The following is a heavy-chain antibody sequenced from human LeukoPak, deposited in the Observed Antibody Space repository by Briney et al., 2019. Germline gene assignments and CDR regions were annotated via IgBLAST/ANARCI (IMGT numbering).Heavy chain of an antibody. D-gene: IGHD3-10*01. CDR1: GYTFTSYG. CDR2: INPNSGGT. CDR3: AREEVRGVRYYDY. Sequence: ASVKVSCKASGYTFTSYGISWVRQAPGQGLEWMGWINPNSGGTNYAQKFQGRVTMTRDTSISTAYMELSRLRSDDTAVYYCAREEVRGVRYYDYWGQGTLVTVSS. V-gene: IGHV1-2*02. J-gene: IGHJ4*02.